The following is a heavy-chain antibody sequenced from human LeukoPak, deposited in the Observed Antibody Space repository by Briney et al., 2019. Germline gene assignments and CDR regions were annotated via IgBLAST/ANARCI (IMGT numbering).Heavy chain of an antibody. CDR2: VSSNGGSI. CDR1: GFTFSNYE. CDR3: ADLGKSTLARSE. Sequence: PGGCVRLSCVGSGFTFSNYEMNWVRQAPGKGLEWVAYVSSNGGSIYHADPVRGRFTISRDNAQNTLYLQMNSLRAEDTAVYYCADLGKSTLARSEWGQGTLSPFPQ. J-gene: IGHJ4*02. D-gene: IGHD3-10*01. V-gene: IGHV3-48*03.